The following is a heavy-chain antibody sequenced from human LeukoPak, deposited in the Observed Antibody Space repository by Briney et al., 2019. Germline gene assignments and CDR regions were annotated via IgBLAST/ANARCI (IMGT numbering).Heavy chain of an antibody. V-gene: IGHV1-8*01. CDR2: VNPNSGNT. CDR1: GYTFTSYD. D-gene: IGHD3-9*01. Sequence: GASVKVSCKASGYTFTSYDINWVRQATGQGLEWMGWVNPNSGNTGYAQKFQGRVTMTRNTSISTAYMELSSLRSEDTAVYYCARVPLRYFDWLTGYYYYGMDVWGQGTTVTVSS. CDR3: ARVPLRYFDWLTGYYYYGMDV. J-gene: IGHJ6*02.